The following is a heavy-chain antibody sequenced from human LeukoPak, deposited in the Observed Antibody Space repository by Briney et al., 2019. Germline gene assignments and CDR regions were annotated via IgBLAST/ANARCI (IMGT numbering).Heavy chain of an antibody. D-gene: IGHD1-26*01. CDR1: GFTFSSYG. V-gene: IGHV3-48*04. Sequence: GGSLRLSCAASGFTFSSYGMHWVRQAPGKGLEWVAYISSSGNIVHYADSVEGRFTISRDYAKNSLYLEVNNLRGEDTAVYYCVREGGSHWRDYYSYGLDVWGQGTTVIVSS. J-gene: IGHJ6*02. CDR2: ISSSGNIV. CDR3: VREGGSHWRDYYSYGLDV.